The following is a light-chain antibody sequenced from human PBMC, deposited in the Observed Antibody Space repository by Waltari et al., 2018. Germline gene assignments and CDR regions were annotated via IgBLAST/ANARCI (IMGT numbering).Light chain of an antibody. J-gene: IGKJ2*01. V-gene: IGKV4-1*01. CDR2: WAS. CDR3: QQYYSSPPYT. Sequence: DIVMTQSPDSLAVSLGERATINCKSSQSVLYRSNKKNYSASYQQKPGQPPKELIYWASTRESGVPDRVSGSGSGTDFTLTISSLQAEDVAVYYCQQYYSSPPYTFGQGTKLEIK. CDR1: QSVLYRSNKKNY.